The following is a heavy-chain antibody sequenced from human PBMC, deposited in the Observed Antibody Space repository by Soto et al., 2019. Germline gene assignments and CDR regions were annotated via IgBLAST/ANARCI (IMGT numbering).Heavy chain of an antibody. V-gene: IGHV4-34*01. CDR1: GGSFSGYY. J-gene: IGHJ6*02. CDR2: INHSGST. D-gene: IGHD3-3*01. CDR3: ARETQVLRFLEWLPQTMDV. Sequence: SETLSLTCAVYGGSFSGYYWSWIRQPPGKGLEWIGEINHSGSTNYNPSLKSRVTISVDTSKNQFSLKLSSVTAADTAAYYCARETQVLRFLEWLPQTMDVWGQGTTVTVSS.